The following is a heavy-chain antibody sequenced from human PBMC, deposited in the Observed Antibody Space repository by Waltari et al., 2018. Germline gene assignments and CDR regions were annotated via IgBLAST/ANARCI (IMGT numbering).Heavy chain of an antibody. CDR3: ARLTTVAGVLYWYFDL. D-gene: IGHD6-19*01. J-gene: IGHJ2*01. Sequence: EVQLVQSGAEVKKPGESLKISCKGSGSSFTSYWIVWVRPMPRKGLEWMGIIYPGDSDTIYSPSFQGQVTISADKSISTAYLQWSSLKASDTAMYYCARLTTVAGVLYWYFDLWGRGTLVTVSS. CDR1: GSSFTSYW. CDR2: IYPGDSDT. V-gene: IGHV5-51*01.